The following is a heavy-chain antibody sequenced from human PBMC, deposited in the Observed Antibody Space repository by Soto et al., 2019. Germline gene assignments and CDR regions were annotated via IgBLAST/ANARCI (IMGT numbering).Heavy chain of an antibody. V-gene: IGHV4-59*11. Sequence: SETLSLTCSVSGGSISGHYWTWIRQSPGKGLEWIGYIFYSGSTNYNPSLKSRVTISVDTSKNQFSLKMSSVTAADTAVYYCARVGSSGWSPDYWGRGXLVTVYS. D-gene: IGHD6-19*01. J-gene: IGHJ4*02. CDR3: ARVGSSGWSPDY. CDR1: GGSISGHY. CDR2: IFYSGST.